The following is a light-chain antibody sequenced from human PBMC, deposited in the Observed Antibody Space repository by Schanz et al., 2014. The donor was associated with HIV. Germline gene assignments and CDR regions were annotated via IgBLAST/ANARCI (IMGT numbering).Light chain of an antibody. V-gene: IGKV3-11*01. Sequence: EIVLTQSPATLSLSPGEGATLSCRASQSISTSLAWYQQIPGQAPRLLIYGASSRATGVPARFSGSGSGTDFTLTISGLEPEDFAVYFCQQYGPAVGLVFGGGTKVEIK. CDR3: QQYGPAVGLV. CDR2: GAS. J-gene: IGKJ4*01. CDR1: QSISTS.